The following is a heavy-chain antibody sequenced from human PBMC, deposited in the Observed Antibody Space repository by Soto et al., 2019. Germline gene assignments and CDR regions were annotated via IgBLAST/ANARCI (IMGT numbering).Heavy chain of an antibody. CDR3: ASATGDGNFEF. V-gene: IGHV1-3*01. Sequence: RASVEVSFKASWYTFSIYSIHLGLQSPGQRLEWMGLINAGYGNTKSSQKFQDRVTISRDTSESTAYMELTSLRSEDTAVYYCASATGDGNFEFCGKGHMVSVS. D-gene: IGHD3-10*01. J-gene: IGHJ4*02. CDR2: INAGYGNT. CDR1: WYTFSIYS.